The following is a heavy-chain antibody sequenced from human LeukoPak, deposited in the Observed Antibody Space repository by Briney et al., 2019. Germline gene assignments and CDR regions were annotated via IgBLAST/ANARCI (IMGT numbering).Heavy chain of an antibody. CDR3: ARDEALEIGRFDP. V-gene: IGHV3-21*01. CDR2: ISTSSSYI. CDR1: GFTFSSYS. J-gene: IGHJ5*02. Sequence: GGSLRLSCAASGFTFSSYSMNWVRQAPGKGLEWVSSISTSSSYIYYADSVKGRFTISRDNAKNSLYLQMNSLRAEDTAVYYCARDEALEIGRFDPWGQGTLVTVSS. D-gene: IGHD2/OR15-2a*01.